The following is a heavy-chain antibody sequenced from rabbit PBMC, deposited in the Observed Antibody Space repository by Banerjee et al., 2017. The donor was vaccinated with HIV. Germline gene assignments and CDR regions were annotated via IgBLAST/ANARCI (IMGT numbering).Heavy chain of an antibody. CDR3: ARGSNGYAVFAL. J-gene: IGHJ3*01. D-gene: IGHD3-3*01. Sequence: QSLEESGGDLVKPGASLTLTCTASGIDFSSSYYMCWVRQAPGKGLEWIACVYTISGTTWYASWANGRFTISKTSSTTVTLQVTSLTAADTATYLCARGSNGYAVFALRGQGTLVTIS. CDR2: VYTISGTT. V-gene: IGHV1S40*01. CDR1: GIDFSSSYY.